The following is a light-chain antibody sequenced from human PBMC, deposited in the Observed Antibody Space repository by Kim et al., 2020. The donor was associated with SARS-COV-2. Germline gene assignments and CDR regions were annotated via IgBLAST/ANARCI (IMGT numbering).Light chain of an antibody. V-gene: IGKV3-15*01. CDR2: GAS. CDR1: QRVSSN. J-gene: IGKJ1*01. Sequence: SPGEEAALSCRASQRVSSNLAWCQQKPGQAPRLLIYGASTRATGIPARFSGSGSGTEFTITISSMQSEDFAVYYCQQYNNWPTWTFGQGTKVDIK. CDR3: QQYNNWPTWT.